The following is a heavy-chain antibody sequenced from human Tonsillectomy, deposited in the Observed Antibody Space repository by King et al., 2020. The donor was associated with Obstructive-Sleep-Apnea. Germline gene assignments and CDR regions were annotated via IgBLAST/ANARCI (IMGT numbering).Heavy chain of an antibody. CDR2: INHSGSS. Sequence: VQLQQWGAGLLKPSETLSLTCAVYGGSFSDSSWSWILQPPGKGLECIGEINHSGSSNYNPSLKSRVTMSVDTSKNQFSLKLSSVTAADTAVYYCARGVIAAAGEGMDVWGQGTTVTVSS. V-gene: IGHV4-34*01. J-gene: IGHJ6*02. D-gene: IGHD6-13*01. CDR3: ARGVIAAAGEGMDV. CDR1: GGSFSDSS.